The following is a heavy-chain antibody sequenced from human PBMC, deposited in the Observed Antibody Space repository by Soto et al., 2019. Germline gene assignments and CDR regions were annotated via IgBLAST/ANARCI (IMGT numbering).Heavy chain of an antibody. CDR2: TYYRSKWYN. D-gene: IGHD3-22*01. Sequence: TLSLTCAISGASVSSNSAAWNWIRQSPSRGLEWLGRTYYRSKWYNDYAVSVKSRITINPDTSKNQFALQLNSVTPEDTAVYYCARDFYDSSGYYYYFDYWGQGTLVTVSS. CDR3: ARDFYDSSGYYYYFDY. CDR1: GASVSSNSAA. V-gene: IGHV6-1*01. J-gene: IGHJ4*02.